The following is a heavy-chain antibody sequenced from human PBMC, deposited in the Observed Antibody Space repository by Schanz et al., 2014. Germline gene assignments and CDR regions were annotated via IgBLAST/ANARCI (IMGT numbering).Heavy chain of an antibody. Sequence: VQLVESGGGLVQPGKSLRLSCAASGFNFGSHGMHWVRQAPGKGLEWVAVISYDGSFKNYADSVRGRITMSRDNSKNTMYLQINNLRADDTAVYYCARELPGVVAFDLWGQGTMVTVSS. J-gene: IGHJ3*01. CDR1: GFNFGSHG. D-gene: IGHD7-27*01. CDR3: ARELPGVVAFDL. CDR2: ISYDGSFK. V-gene: IGHV3-33*01.